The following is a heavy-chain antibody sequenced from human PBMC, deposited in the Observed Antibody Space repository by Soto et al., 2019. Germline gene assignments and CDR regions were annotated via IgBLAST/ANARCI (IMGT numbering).Heavy chain of an antibody. CDR3: AKEYPYYFDY. Sequence: QVQLVESGGGVVQPGRSLRLSCAASGFSFSNYGMHWVRQAPGKGLEWVAVISYEGSNKYYADSVRGRVTISRDNSKNSLYLQMNSLRAEDTAVYYSAKEYPYYFDYWGQGTLVTVSS. CDR1: GFSFSNYG. D-gene: IGHD2-2*02. J-gene: IGHJ4*02. V-gene: IGHV3-30*18. CDR2: ISYEGSNK.